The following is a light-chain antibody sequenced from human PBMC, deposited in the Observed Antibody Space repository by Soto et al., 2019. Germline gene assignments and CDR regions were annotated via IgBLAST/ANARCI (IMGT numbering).Light chain of an antibody. J-gene: IGKJ5*01. CDR3: QQYGSSPIT. CDR2: DAS. CDR1: QSISSW. V-gene: IGKV1-5*01. Sequence: DIQMTQSPSTLSASVGDRVTITCRASQSISSWLAWYQQKPGKAPKLLIYDASSLESGVPSRFSGSGSGTDFTLTISRLEPEDFAVYYCQQYGSSPITFGQGTRLENK.